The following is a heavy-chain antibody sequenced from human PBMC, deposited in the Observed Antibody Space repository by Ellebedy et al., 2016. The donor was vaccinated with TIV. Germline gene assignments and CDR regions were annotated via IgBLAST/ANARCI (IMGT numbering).Heavy chain of an antibody. D-gene: IGHD1-14*01. Sequence: GESLKISCKGSGYRISSSWIGWVRQMPGKGLEWMGIIYVGDSDTRYSPSFQGQVTISADKSISTAYLQWSSLKASDTAMYYCARDSGLDYWGQGTLVTVSS. V-gene: IGHV5-51*01. CDR1: GYRISSSW. J-gene: IGHJ4*02. CDR3: ARDSGLDY. CDR2: IYVGDSDT.